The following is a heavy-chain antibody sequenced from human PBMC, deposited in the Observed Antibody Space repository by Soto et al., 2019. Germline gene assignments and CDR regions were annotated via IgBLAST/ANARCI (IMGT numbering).Heavy chain of an antibody. Sequence: GGSLRLSCAASGFTVSSNYMSWVRQAPGKGLEWVSVIYSGGSTYYADSVKGRFTISRDNSKNTLYLQMNSLRAEDTAVYYCARDSSGWPSYYGMDVWGQGTTVTVSS. CDR1: GFTVSSNY. V-gene: IGHV3-53*01. D-gene: IGHD6-19*01. J-gene: IGHJ6*02. CDR2: IYSGGST. CDR3: ARDSSGWPSYYGMDV.